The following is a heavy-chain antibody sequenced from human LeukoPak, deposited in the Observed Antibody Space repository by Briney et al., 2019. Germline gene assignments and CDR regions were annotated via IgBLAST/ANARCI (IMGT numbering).Heavy chain of an antibody. CDR1: GFTFSSYA. Sequence: GGSLRLSCAASGFTFSSYAMSWVRQAPGKGLEWVSVIYSGGSTYYADSVKGRFTISRDNSKNTLYLQMNSLSPEDTAVYYCARDYPYYYDGSGYYSFDYWGQGTLVTVSS. J-gene: IGHJ4*02. V-gene: IGHV3-66*01. CDR2: IYSGGST. D-gene: IGHD3-22*01. CDR3: ARDYPYYYDGSGYYSFDY.